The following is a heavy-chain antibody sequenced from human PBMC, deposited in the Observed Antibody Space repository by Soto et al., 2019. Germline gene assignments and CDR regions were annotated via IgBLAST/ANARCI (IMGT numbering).Heavy chain of an antibody. CDR1: GYSFTSYW. V-gene: IGHV5-10-1*01. J-gene: IGHJ3*02. Sequence: ESLKISCKGSGYSFTSYWISCVRQMPGKGLEWMGRIDPSDSYTNYSPSFQGHVTISADKSISTAYLQWSSLKASDTAMYYRARRRHDAFDIWGQGTMVTVSS. CDR2: IDPSDSYT. CDR3: ARRRHDAFDI.